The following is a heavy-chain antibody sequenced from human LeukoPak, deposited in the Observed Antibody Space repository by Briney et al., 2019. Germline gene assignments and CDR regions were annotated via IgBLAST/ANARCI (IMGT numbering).Heavy chain of an antibody. CDR1: GFIFSSYS. D-gene: IGHD5-18*01. CDR3: ASVDTAMSGSLDY. J-gene: IGHJ4*02. Sequence: GGSLRLSCAASGFIFSSYSMNWVRQAPGKGLEWVSSISSSSSYIYYADSVKGRFTISRDNAKNSLYLQMNSLRAEDTAVYYCASVDTAMSGSLDYWGQGTLVTVSS. V-gene: IGHV3-21*01. CDR2: ISSSSSYI.